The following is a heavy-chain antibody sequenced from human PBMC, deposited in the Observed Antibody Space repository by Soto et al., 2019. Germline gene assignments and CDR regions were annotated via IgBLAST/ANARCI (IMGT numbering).Heavy chain of an antibody. CDR3: ARGLTIFGVVIWRLFWFDP. CDR1: GYTFTSYD. J-gene: IGHJ5*02. Sequence: QVQLVQSGAEVKKPGASVKVSCKASGYTFTSYDINWVRQATGQGLEWMGWMNPNSGNTGYAQKLQGRVTMTRNTYISTAYMELSSLRSEDTAVYYCARGLTIFGVVIWRLFWFDPWGQGTLVTVSS. D-gene: IGHD3-3*01. V-gene: IGHV1-8*01. CDR2: MNPNSGNT.